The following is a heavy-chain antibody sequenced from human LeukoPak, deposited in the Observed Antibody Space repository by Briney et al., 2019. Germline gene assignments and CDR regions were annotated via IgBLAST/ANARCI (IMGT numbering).Heavy chain of an antibody. CDR1: GYTFTSYA. V-gene: IGHV7-4-1*02. CDR3: ARGGCSGGGCYPNY. Sequence: GASVKVSCKASGYTFTSYAMNWVRQAPGQELEWMGWINTNTGNPTYAQGFTGRFVFSLDTSVSTAYLQISSLKAEDTAVYYCARGGCSGGGCYPNYWGQGTLVTVSS. D-gene: IGHD2-15*01. J-gene: IGHJ4*02. CDR2: INTNTGNP.